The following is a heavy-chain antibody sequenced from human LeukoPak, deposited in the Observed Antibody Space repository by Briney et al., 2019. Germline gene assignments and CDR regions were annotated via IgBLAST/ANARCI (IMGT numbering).Heavy chain of an antibody. V-gene: IGHV3-21*01. CDR2: ISSSSSYI. CDR3: ARDGDGYNGPMT. D-gene: IGHD5-24*01. J-gene: IGHJ5*02. CDR1: GFTFSSYS. Sequence: GGSLRLSCAASGFTFSSYSMNWVRQALGKGLEWVSSISSSSSYIYYADSVKGRFTISRDNAKNSLYLQMNSLRAEDTAVYYCARDGDGYNGPMTWGQGTLVTVSS.